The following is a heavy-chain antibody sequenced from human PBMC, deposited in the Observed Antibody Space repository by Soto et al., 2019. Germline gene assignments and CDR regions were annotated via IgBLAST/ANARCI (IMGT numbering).Heavy chain of an antibody. V-gene: IGHV1-46*01. J-gene: IGHJ4*02. CDR1: GYTFTSYY. CDR3: ARDPLMAGNGAYFDY. CDR2: INPSGGST. Sequence: ASVKVSCKASGYTFTSYYIHSVQQAPEQGLEWMGIINPSGGSTSYAQKFQGRVTMTRDTSTSTVYMELSSLRSEDTAVYYCARDPLMAGNGAYFDYWGQGTPVTVSS. D-gene: IGHD2-8*01.